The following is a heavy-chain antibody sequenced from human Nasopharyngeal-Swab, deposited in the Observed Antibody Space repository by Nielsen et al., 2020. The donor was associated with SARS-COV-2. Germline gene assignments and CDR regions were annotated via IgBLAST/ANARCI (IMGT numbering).Heavy chain of an antibody. V-gene: IGHV1-46*01. CDR2: INPADGST. J-gene: IGHJ6*02. D-gene: IGHD6-13*01. CDR3: ARVLPFRISGTSGMDV. Sequence: ASVKVSCRASGYSFTSYYLLCVRQAPGQGLEWRGIINPADGSTSYAQKFEGRVTMTRVTSTSTVYMELNSLRSEDTAVYYCARVLPFRISGTSGMDVWGQGTTVTVSS. CDR1: GYSFTSYY.